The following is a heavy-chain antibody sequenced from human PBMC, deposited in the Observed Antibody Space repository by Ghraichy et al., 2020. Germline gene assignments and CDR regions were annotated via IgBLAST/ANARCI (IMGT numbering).Heavy chain of an antibody. CDR1: GFTFSSYA. V-gene: IGHV3-23*01. D-gene: IGHD3-22*01. Sequence: GGSLRLSCAASGFTFSSYAMSWVRQAPGKGLGCVSGISGSSGSTYYADSVKGRFTISRDNSKNTLYLQMSGLRVEDTAGYYCAKRDHYDSSGYAPLFDSWGQGTLVTVSS. CDR2: ISGSSGST. J-gene: IGHJ4*02. CDR3: AKRDHYDSSGYAPLFDS.